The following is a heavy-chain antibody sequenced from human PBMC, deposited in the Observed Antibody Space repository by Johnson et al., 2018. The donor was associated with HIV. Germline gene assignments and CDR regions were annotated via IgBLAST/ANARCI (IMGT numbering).Heavy chain of an antibody. J-gene: IGHJ3*02. D-gene: IGHD3-3*01. CDR2: ISWNGGSI. CDR3: AKGGPLFVDAFDI. V-gene: IGHV3-9*01. Sequence: VQLVESGGGVVQPGRSMRLSCAASGFTFDDYAMHWVRQAPGKGLEWVSGISWNGGSIGYEDAVKGRFTISRDNAKNSLYLQMNSLRAEDTALYSCAKGGPLFVDAFDIWGLGTMVTVSS. CDR1: GFTFDDYA.